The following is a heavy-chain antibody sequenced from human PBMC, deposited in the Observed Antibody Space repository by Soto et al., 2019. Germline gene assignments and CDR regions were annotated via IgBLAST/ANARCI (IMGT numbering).Heavy chain of an antibody. D-gene: IGHD1-20*01. J-gene: IGHJ6*03. CDR1: GFTFSSYA. CDR3: AKGDGIDYYYMDV. Sequence: EVQLLESGGGLVQPGGSLRLSCAASGFTFSSYAMSWVRQAPGKGLEWVSAISGSGGSTYYADSVKGRFTIYRDNSKNTLYLQMNSLRAEDTAVYYCAKGDGIDYYYMDVWGKGTTVTVSS. V-gene: IGHV3-23*01. CDR2: ISGSGGST.